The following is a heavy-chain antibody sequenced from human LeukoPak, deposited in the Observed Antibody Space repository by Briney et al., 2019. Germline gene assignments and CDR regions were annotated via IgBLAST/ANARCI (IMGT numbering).Heavy chain of an antibody. J-gene: IGHJ6*02. CDR3: AKGRVGANGYYYYGMDV. Sequence: GGSLRLSCAATGFTFSSFSMHWVRQAPGKGLEWEAVTSYDGSNKYYADSVKGRFTISRDNSKNTLYLQMNSLRTEDTAVYYCAKGRVGANGYYYYGMDVWGQGTTVTVSS. D-gene: IGHD1-26*01. V-gene: IGHV3-30*18. CDR1: GFTFSSFS. CDR2: TSYDGSNK.